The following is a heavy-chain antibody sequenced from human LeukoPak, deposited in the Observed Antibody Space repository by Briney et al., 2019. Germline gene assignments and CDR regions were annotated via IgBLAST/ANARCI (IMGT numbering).Heavy chain of an antibody. J-gene: IGHJ4*02. CDR3: ASTGDGYNKDY. CDR1: GGTFSSYA. D-gene: IGHD5-24*01. CDR2: IIPIFGTA. Sequence: GASVKVSCKASGGTFSSYAISWVRQAPGQGLEWMGRIIPIFGTANYAQKFQGRVTITTDESTSTAYVELSSLRSEDTAVYYCASTGDGYNKDYWGQGTLVTVSS. V-gene: IGHV1-69*05.